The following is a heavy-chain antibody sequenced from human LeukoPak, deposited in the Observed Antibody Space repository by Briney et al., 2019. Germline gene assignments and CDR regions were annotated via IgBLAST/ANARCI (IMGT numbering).Heavy chain of an antibody. CDR2: IIPIFGTA. D-gene: IGHD3-10*01. V-gene: IGHV1-69*05. CDR3: ARSRWPFMVRDPREYYYYYMDV. CDR1: GGTFSSYA. Sequence: GSSVKVSCKASGGTFSSYAISWVRQAPGQGLEWMGGIIPIFGTANYAQKLQGRVTMTTDTSTSTAYTELRSLRSDDTAVYYCARSRWPFMVRDPREYYYYYMDVWGKGTTVTVSS. J-gene: IGHJ6*03.